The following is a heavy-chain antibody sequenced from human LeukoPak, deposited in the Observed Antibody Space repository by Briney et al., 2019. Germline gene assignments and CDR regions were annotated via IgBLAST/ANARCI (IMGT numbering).Heavy chain of an antibody. J-gene: IGHJ6*02. Sequence: SETLSLTCTVSGGSISSYYWSWIRQPPGKGLEWIGYIYYSGSTNYNPSLKSRVTISVDTSKNQFSLKLSSVTAADTAVYYCAREGMVEHGMDVWGQGTTVTVSS. CDR1: GGSISSYY. CDR2: IYYSGST. D-gene: IGHD3-10*01. CDR3: AREGMVEHGMDV. V-gene: IGHV4-59*01.